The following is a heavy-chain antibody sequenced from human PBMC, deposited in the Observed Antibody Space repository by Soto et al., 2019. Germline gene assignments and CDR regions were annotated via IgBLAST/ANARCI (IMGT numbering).Heavy chain of an antibody. Sequence: RGESLKISCKGSGYSFTSYWIDWVRQMPGKGLEWMGSIYPGDSDTRYSPSFQGQVTISADKYISTAYLQWTSLKASDTAIYYCARQYCSGGSCYLDVWGQGTTVTVSS. D-gene: IGHD2-15*01. V-gene: IGHV5-51*01. CDR3: ARQYCSGGSCYLDV. CDR1: GYSFTSYW. J-gene: IGHJ6*02. CDR2: IYPGDSDT.